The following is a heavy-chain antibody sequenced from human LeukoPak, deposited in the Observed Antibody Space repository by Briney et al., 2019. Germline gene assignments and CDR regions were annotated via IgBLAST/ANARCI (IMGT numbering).Heavy chain of an antibody. V-gene: IGHV3-30*04. Sequence: GRSLRLSCAASGFTFSSYAVHWVRQAPGKGLEWVAVISYDGSNKYYADSVKGRFTISRDNSKNTLYLQMNSLRAEDTAVYYCARGLETYYYDSSGFNDAFDIWGQGTMVTVSS. CDR3: ARGLETYYYDSSGFNDAFDI. D-gene: IGHD3-22*01. CDR1: GFTFSSYA. CDR2: ISYDGSNK. J-gene: IGHJ3*02.